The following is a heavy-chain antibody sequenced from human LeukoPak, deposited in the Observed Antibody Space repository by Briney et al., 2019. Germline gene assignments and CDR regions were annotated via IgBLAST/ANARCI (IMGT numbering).Heavy chain of an antibody. CDR2: ISSSGSTI. V-gene: IGHV3-11*04. Sequence: GGSLRLSCTASGFTFSDYYMSWIRQAPGKGLGWVSYISSSGSTIYYADSVKGRFTISRDNAKNSLYLQMNSLRAEDTAVYYCAREPAMVYFDYWGQGTLVTVS. CDR3: AREPAMVYFDY. D-gene: IGHD5-18*01. CDR1: GFTFSDYY. J-gene: IGHJ4*02.